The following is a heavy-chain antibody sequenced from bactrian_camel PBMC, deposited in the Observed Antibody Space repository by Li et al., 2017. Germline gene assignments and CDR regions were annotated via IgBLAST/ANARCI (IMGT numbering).Heavy chain of an antibody. V-gene: IGHV3S60*01. D-gene: IGHD4*01. CDR3: AKNPLPFSGSDWGESWY. CDR1: RYGWTTNC. Sequence: HVQLVESGGGSVQAGGSLRLSCTASRYGWTTNCMGWFRQALGKEREGVSCISWSSGSTAYADSVKGRFTISRDDAKNTLYLQMNSLKPEDTAMYYCAKNPLPFSGSDWGESWYRGQGTQVTVS. J-gene: IGHJ4*01. CDR2: ISWSSGST.